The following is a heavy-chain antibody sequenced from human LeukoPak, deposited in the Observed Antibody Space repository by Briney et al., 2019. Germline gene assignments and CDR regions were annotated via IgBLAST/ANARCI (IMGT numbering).Heavy chain of an antibody. D-gene: IGHD3-22*01. CDR3: AREQGYYDSSGYLLDY. V-gene: IGHV1-2*02. Sequence: GASVKVSCKASGYTFTGYYMHWVRQAPGQGLEWMGWINPNSGGTNYAQKLQGRVTMTTDTSTSTAYMELRSLRSDDTAVYYCAREQGYYDSSGYLLDYWGQGTLVTVSS. CDR1: GYTFTGYY. J-gene: IGHJ4*02. CDR2: INPNSGGT.